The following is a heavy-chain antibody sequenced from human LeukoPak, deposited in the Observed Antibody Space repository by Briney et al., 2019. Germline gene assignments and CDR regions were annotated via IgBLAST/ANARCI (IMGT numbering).Heavy chain of an antibody. D-gene: IGHD3-22*01. CDR2: ISCNGGNT. V-gene: IGHV3-23*01. CDR3: ARASAMIVVVSKHFDY. Sequence: GGSLRLSCAASGFTFHHYGMSWVRQAPGKGLEWVSAISCNGGNTYYADSVKGRFTISRDNSKNTLYLQMNSLRAEDTAVYYCARASAMIVVVSKHFDYWGQGTRVTVSS. J-gene: IGHJ4*02. CDR1: GFTFHHYG.